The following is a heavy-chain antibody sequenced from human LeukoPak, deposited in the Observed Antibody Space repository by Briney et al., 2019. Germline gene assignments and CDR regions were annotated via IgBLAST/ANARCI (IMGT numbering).Heavy chain of an antibody. CDR3: ARGVREKNRGFLLYYYYYYMDV. CDR2: IYYSGST. J-gene: IGHJ6*03. CDR1: GGSISGYY. V-gene: IGHV4-59*01. D-gene: IGHD3-10*01. Sequence: SETLSLTCTVSGGSISGYYWSWIRQLPGKGLEWIGYIYYSGSTNYNPSLKSRVTISVDTSKNQFSLNLSSVTAADTAVYYCARGVREKNRGFLLYYYYYYMDVWGKGTTVAISS.